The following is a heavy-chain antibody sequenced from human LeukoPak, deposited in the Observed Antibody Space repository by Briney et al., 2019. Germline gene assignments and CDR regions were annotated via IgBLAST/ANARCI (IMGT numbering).Heavy chain of an antibody. CDR2: IYSGGST. CDR1: GFTVSSNY. D-gene: IGHD3-10*01. V-gene: IGHV3-53*01. Sequence: GGSLRLSCAASGFTVSSNYMSWVRQAPGKGLEWVSVIYSGGSTYYADSVKGRFTISRDNSKNTLYLQMNSLGAEDTAVYYCASVAMVRGVISSSVFDYWGQGTLVTVSS. CDR3: ASVAMVRGVISSSVFDY. J-gene: IGHJ4*02.